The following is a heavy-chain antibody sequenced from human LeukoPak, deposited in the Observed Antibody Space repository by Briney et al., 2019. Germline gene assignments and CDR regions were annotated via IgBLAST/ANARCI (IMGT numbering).Heavy chain of an antibody. J-gene: IGHJ6*03. CDR2: IKQDGSEK. Sequence: GGSLRLSCAASGFTFSSYWMSWVRQAPGKGLEWVANIKQDGSEKYYVDSVKGRFTISRDNAKNSLYLQMNSLRAEDTAVYYCARSPHHHAVLRFLKPDHTYYYYYMDVWGTGTTVTISS. V-gene: IGHV3-7*01. D-gene: IGHD3-3*01. CDR3: ARSPHHHAVLRFLKPDHTYYYYYMDV. CDR1: GFTFSSYW.